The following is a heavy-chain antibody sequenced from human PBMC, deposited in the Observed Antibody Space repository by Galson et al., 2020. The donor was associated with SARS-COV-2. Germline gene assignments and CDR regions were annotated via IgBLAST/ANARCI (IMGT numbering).Heavy chain of an antibody. CDR3: ARLLDCSGGSCPHNWFDP. Sequence: SETLSLTCTVSGGTISSSSYYWGWIRQPPGTGLEWIGSSDYSGSTYYNPSIKRRVTISVDTSKNQFSLKLSSVTAADTAVYYWARLLDCSGGSCPHNWFDPWGQGTLVTVSS. CDR2: SDYSGST. J-gene: IGHJ5*02. D-gene: IGHD2-15*01. CDR1: GGTISSSSYY. V-gene: IGHV4-39*01.